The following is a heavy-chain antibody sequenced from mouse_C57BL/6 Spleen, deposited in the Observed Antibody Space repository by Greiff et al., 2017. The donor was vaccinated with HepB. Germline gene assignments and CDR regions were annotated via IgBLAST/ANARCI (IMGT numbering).Heavy chain of an antibody. V-gene: IGHV2-9*02. J-gene: IGHJ2*01. Sequence: VKLVESGPGLVAPSQSLSITCTVSGFSLTSYGVHWVRQPPGKGLEWLGVIWAGGSTHYNSALMSRLSISKENSKSQVFLKRNSLQTDDTAMYYCARLEDIWGQGTTLTVSS. CDR1: GFSLTSYG. CDR2: IWAGGST. D-gene: IGHD1-3*01. CDR3: ARLEDI.